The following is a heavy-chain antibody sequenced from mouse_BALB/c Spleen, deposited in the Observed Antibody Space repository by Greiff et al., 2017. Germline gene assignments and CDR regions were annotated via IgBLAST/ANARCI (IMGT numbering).Heavy chain of an antibody. CDR2: ISSGGST. CDR1: GFTFSSYA. CDR3: ARSGLRYYFDY. Sequence: EVQLVESGGGLVKPGGSLKLSCAASGFTFSSYAMSWVRQTPEKRLEWVASISSGGSTYYPDSVKGRFTISRDNARNILYLQMSSLRSEDTAMYYCARSGLRYYFDYWGQGTTLTVSS. J-gene: IGHJ2*01. D-gene: IGHD2-4*01. V-gene: IGHV5-6-5*01.